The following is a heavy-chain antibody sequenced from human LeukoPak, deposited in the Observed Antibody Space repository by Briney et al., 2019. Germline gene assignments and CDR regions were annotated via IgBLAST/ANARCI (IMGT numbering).Heavy chain of an antibody. Sequence: PSETLSLTCTVSGGSISSGDYYWSWIRQPPGKGLEWIGSIYYSGSTYYNPSLKSRVTISVDTSKNQFSLKLSSVTAADTAVYYCARHKVTTVTTYDYWGQGTLVTVSS. V-gene: IGHV4-39*01. J-gene: IGHJ4*02. D-gene: IGHD4-17*01. CDR1: GGSISSGDYY. CDR3: ARHKVTTVTTYDY. CDR2: IYYSGST.